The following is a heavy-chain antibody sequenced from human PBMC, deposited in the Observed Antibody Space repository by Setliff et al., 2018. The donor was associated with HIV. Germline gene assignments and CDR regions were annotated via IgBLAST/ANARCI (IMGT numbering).Heavy chain of an antibody. Sequence: ASVKVSCKASGYTFSSYALHWVRQAPGQRLEWMGWINVAKDKTKYSQNFQGRVTISRDTSANTVYMELTGLRSEDTAVYYCAREGLLVTTVGGAYWYHGMDVWGQGTTVTVS. CDR3: AREGLLVTTVGGAYWYHGMDV. D-gene: IGHD4-4*01. J-gene: IGHJ6*02. CDR1: GYTFSSYA. V-gene: IGHV1-3*01. CDR2: INVAKDKT.